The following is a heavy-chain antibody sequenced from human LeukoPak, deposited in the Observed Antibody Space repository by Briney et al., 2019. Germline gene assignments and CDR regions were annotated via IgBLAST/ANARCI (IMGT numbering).Heavy chain of an antibody. J-gene: IGHJ4*02. CDR1: GYTFTRFD. V-gene: IGHV1-8*01. D-gene: IGHD2-8*01. Sequence: ASVKVFCKTSGYTFTRFDINWVRQATGQGLEWMGWMNPDNGNTDYAQKFQGRVTMTRNTSIDTVYLELSNLRSEDTAVYYCARGEYMYGHEIDHWGQGTLVTVSS. CDR2: MNPDNGNT. CDR3: ARGEYMYGHEIDH.